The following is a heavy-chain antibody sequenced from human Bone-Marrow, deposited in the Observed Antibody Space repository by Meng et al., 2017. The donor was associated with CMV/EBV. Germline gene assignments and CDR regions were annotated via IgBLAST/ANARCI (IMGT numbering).Heavy chain of an antibody. CDR2: ISGSGGST. CDR3: AKDQLGGIRYYYYYGMDV. Sequence: GESLKISCAASGFTFRTYNMNWVRQAPGKGLEWVSAISGSGGSTYYADSVKGRFTISRDNSKNTLYLQMNSLRAEDTAVYYCAKDQLGGIRYYYYYGMDVWGQGTTVTVSS. J-gene: IGHJ6*01. V-gene: IGHV3-23*01. CDR1: GFTFRTYN. D-gene: IGHD3-16*01.